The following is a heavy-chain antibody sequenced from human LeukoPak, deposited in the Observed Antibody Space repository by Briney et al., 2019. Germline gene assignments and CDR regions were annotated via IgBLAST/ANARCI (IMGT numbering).Heavy chain of an antibody. V-gene: IGHV3-30*04. Sequence: QSGGSLRLSCAASGFSLSNYAMHWVRQAPGKGLEWVSGISDDGGITDYADSVKGRFSISRDNSNTLYLQMNSLRDDDMAVYYCARDGTGLGRSDWRKRGYYFDYWGRGTLVTVSS. CDR3: ARDGTGLGRSDWRKRGYYFDY. D-gene: IGHD6-19*01. CDR2: ISDDGGIT. CDR1: GFSLSNYA. J-gene: IGHJ4*02.